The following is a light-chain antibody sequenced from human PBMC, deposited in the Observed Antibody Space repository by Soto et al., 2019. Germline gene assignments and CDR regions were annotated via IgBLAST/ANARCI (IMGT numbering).Light chain of an antibody. V-gene: IGLV9-49*01. CDR3: GADHGSGSNFVYV. CDR1: SDYSNYN. Sequence: QPVLTQPPSASASLGASVTLTCTLSSDYSNYNVDWYQQRPGKGPRFVMRVGTGGIVGSKGDGIPDRFSVLCSGLNRYLTIKNIQEEDESDYHCGADHGSGSNFVYVFGPGTKVTVL. CDR2: VGTGGIVG. J-gene: IGLJ1*01.